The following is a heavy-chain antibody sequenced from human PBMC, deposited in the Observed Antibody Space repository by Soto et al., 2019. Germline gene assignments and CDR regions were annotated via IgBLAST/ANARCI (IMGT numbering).Heavy chain of an antibody. CDR1: GGSMTNYH. CDR3: ARAYYHYTWGSIPAGFDP. Sequence: QVQLQESGPGVVKPSETLSLTCSVSGGSMTNYHWNWIRQSAGEGLEWIGRVSGTGSPAYNPSLKSRVTVSLDWSKNQFSLKLTSVTAADTAVYYCARAYYHYTWGSIPAGFDPWGQGILVIVSS. J-gene: IGHJ5*02. CDR2: VSGTGSP. D-gene: IGHD3-16*01. V-gene: IGHV4-4*07.